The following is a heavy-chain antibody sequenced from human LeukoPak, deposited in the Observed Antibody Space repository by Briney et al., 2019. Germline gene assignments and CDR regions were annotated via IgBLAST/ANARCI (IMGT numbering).Heavy chain of an antibody. CDR1: GGSISDYF. Sequence: PSETLSLTCTVSGGSISDYFWSWVRQPAGKGVGWIGRIYSSGCTNYSPSLKSRVTMSVDTSKNQFVLKLSSLTAADTDVYYCARLALSVAVNHFDCWGQGTLVTVSS. D-gene: IGHD1-14*01. J-gene: IGHJ4*02. CDR3: ARLALSVAVNHFDC. V-gene: IGHV4-4*07. CDR2: IYSSGCT.